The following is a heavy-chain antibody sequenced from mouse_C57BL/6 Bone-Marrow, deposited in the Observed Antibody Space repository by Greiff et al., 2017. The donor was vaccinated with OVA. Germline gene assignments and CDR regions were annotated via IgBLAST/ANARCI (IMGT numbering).Heavy chain of an antibody. CDR2: IRNKANNHAT. J-gene: IGHJ1*03. D-gene: IGHD1-1*01. V-gene: IGHV6-6*01. Sequence: EVKLMESGGGLVQPGGSMKLSCAASGFPFSDAWMDWVRQSPEKGLEWVAEIRNKANNHATYYAESVKGRFTISRDDSKSSVYLQKNSFRAEDTGIYYCTYYCSSGYFDVWGTGTTVTVSS. CDR1: GFPFSDAW. CDR3: TYYCSSGYFDV.